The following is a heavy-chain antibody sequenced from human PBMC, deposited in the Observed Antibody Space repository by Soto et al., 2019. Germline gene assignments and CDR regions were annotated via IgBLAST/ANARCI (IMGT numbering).Heavy chain of an antibody. Sequence: QVQLVQSGAEVKKPGSSVKVSCKASGGTFSSYTISWVRQAPGQGLEWMGRIIPILGIANYAQKFQGRVTITADKSTNTAYMELSSLRSEDTAVYYCARDLGIAAAGTVGFDYWGQGTLVTVSS. J-gene: IGHJ4*02. D-gene: IGHD6-13*01. CDR2: IIPILGIA. CDR3: ARDLGIAAAGTVGFDY. V-gene: IGHV1-69*08. CDR1: GGTFSSYT.